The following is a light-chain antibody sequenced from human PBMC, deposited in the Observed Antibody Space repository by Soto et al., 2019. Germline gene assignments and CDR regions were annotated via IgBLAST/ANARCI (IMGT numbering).Light chain of an antibody. CDR1: SSDVGGYNF. J-gene: IGLJ2*01. V-gene: IGLV2-8*01. Sequence: QSVLTQPPSASGSPGQSVTISCTGASSDVGGYNFVSWYQHHPGKAPRLMIYDVTQRPAGVPDRFSGSKSGNTASLTVAGLQVYDEAYSYCSSYAGSSVPVAFGGGTQLTVL. CDR2: DVT. CDR3: SSYAGSSVPVA.